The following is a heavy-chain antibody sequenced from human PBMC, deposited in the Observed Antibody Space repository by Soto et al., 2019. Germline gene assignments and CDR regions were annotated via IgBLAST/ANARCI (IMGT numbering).Heavy chain of an antibody. D-gene: IGHD5-12*01. CDR3: VRSINTVGWFAP. V-gene: IGHV5-51*01. Sequence: PGESLKISCKPSGYSFTRHWLGWVRQRPGKGLEWVGNIYPGDSDTRYSPSFEGHITISADTSTSTVYLQWSSLRASDTAMYFCVRSINTVGWFAPWGQGTLVTVSP. CDR2: IYPGDSDT. J-gene: IGHJ5*02. CDR1: GYSFTRHW.